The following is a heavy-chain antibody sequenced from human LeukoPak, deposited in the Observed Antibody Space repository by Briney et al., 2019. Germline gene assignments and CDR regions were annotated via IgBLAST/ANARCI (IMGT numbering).Heavy chain of an antibody. CDR1: GGSISSYY. D-gene: IGHD3-22*01. CDR2: IYYSGST. CDR3: ARHRIYDSRSYYVDY. J-gene: IGHJ4*02. V-gene: IGHV4-39*01. Sequence: SETLSLTCTVSGGSISSYYWGWIRQPPGKGLEWIGSIYYSGSTYYNPSLRSRVTISVDTSKNQFSLKLSSVTAADTAVYYCARHRIYDSRSYYVDYWGQGTLVTVSS.